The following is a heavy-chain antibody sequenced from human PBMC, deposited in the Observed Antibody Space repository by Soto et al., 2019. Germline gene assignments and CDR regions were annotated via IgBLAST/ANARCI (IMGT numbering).Heavy chain of an antibody. J-gene: IGHJ4*02. CDR3: ARGSSGWSSIRLDD. D-gene: IGHD6-19*01. CDR2: IYYSGSS. V-gene: IGHV4-31*03. Sequence: QVQLQESGPGLVKPSQTLSLTCTVSSGSITSVNSYWSWIRQFPGKGLEWIGYIYYSGSSYYNPSLKGRVTIPEDTSKKQFSLKLNSVTAADTAVYYCARGSSGWSSIRLDDWGQGTLVTVSS. CDR1: SGSITSVNSY.